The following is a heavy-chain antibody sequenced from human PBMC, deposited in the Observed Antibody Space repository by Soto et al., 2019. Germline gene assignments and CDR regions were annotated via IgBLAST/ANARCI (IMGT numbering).Heavy chain of an antibody. J-gene: IGHJ4*02. V-gene: IGHV3-30*18. Sequence: GGSLRLSCAASGFTFSSLGMHWVRQAPGKGLEWVAAISSDGSDKKYAESVQGRFTISRNNYMATLYLQMNSLRSDDTAVYYCAKEPYDTTGFYYSFHHWGQGTQVTVSS. D-gene: IGHD3-22*01. CDR3: AKEPYDTTGFYYSFHH. CDR1: GFTFSSLG. CDR2: ISSDGSDK.